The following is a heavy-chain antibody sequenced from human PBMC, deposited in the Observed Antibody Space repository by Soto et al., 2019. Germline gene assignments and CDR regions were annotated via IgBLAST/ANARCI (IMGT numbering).Heavy chain of an antibody. V-gene: IGHV4-34*01. D-gene: IGHD6-6*01. J-gene: IGHJ5*02. CDR2: INHSGST. Sequence: QVQPQQWGAGLLKPSETLSLTCAVYGGSFSGYYWSWIRQPPGKGLEWIGEINHSGSTNYNPSLKSRVTISVDTSKNQFSLKLSSVTAADTAVYYCARGLGYSSSRGWFDPWGQGTLVTVSS. CDR3: ARGLGYSSSRGWFDP. CDR1: GGSFSGYY.